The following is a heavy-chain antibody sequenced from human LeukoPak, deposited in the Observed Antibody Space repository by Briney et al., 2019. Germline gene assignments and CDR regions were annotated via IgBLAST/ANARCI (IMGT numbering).Heavy chain of an antibody. Sequence: GASVKVSCKASGYTFTSYDINWVRQAPGQGLEWMGIINPSGGSTSYAQKFQGRVTMTRDTSTSTVYMELSSLRSEDTAVYYCARGLLYGDDVRPPGFDPWGQGTLVTVSS. V-gene: IGHV1-46*01. CDR2: INPSGGST. CDR3: ARGLLYGDDVRPPGFDP. J-gene: IGHJ5*02. D-gene: IGHD4-17*01. CDR1: GYTFTSYD.